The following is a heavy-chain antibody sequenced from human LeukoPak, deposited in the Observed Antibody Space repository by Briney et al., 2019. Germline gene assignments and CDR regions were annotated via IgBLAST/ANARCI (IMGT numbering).Heavy chain of an antibody. CDR2: IKQDGNEK. D-gene: IGHD4/OR15-4a*01. Sequence: PGGSLRLSCAASGFRFNTSWMSWVRQAPGKGLEWVANIKQDGNEKYYADSVKGRFTISRDNGKNSLDLQMNSLRADDTAVYYCARDTLGEGEDANYAVYYFDYWGQGTVVTVSS. CDR3: ARDTLGEGEDANYAVYYFDY. V-gene: IGHV3-7*01. J-gene: IGHJ4*02. CDR1: GFRFNTSW.